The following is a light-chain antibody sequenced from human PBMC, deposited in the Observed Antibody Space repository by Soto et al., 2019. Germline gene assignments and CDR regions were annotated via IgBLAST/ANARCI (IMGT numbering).Light chain of an antibody. J-gene: IGKJ3*01. V-gene: IGKV1-39*01. CDR2: AAS. CDR1: QSISSY. CDR3: QQSYSTPFT. Sequence: DIQMTQSPSSLSASVGDRVTITCRASQSISSYLNWYQQKPGKAPKLLSYAASSLQSGVPSRFSGSGSGTDFTLTISSLQPEDFATYSCQQSYSTPFTFGPGTKVDI.